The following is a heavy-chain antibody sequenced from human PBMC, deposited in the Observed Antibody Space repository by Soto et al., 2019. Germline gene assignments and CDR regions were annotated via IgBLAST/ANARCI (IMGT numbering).Heavy chain of an antibody. CDR2: IISTGGTT. V-gene: IGHV3-23*01. D-gene: IGHD4-17*01. CDR3: AKVYGDYYHAFPM. CDR1: GFTFSRYA. J-gene: IGHJ3*02. Sequence: EEQLLESGGGLVQPGGSLRLSCAASGFTFSRYAMTLVRQAAGQGLEWVSTIISTGGTTYYADSVKGRFTISRDNSKNTLYLQMNSLRAEDTAVYYCAKVYGDYYHAFPMWGHGTMVTVSS.